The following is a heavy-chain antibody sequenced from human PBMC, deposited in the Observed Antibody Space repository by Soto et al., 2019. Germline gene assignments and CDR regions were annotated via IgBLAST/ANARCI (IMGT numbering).Heavy chain of an antibody. CDR3: ARASVSGRRFDY. CDR2: INPSGGST. J-gene: IGHJ4*02. D-gene: IGHD6-19*01. V-gene: IGHV1-46*03. Sequence: GASVKVSCKASGYTFSSYYMHWVRQAPGQGLEWMGVINPSGGSTTYAQKFQGRVTMTRDTSTTTLYMELSSLTSEDTAVYYCARASVSGRRFDYWGEGTLVTVSS. CDR1: GYTFSSYY.